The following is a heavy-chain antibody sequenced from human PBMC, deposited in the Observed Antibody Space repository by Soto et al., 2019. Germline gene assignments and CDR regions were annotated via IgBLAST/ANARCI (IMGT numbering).Heavy chain of an antibody. CDR2: VSGSGATT. CDR3: ATYSGNYERYGVYYGMDV. J-gene: IGHJ6*02. V-gene: IGHV3-23*01. CDR1: GFTLSGYY. Sequence: PGGSLRLSCAGSGFTLSGYYMSWTRQAPGKGLEWVSYVSGSGATTYYADSVKGRFTISRDNSKNTLYLQMNSLRAEDTAVYYCATYSGNYERYGVYYGMDVWGQGTTVTVSS. D-gene: IGHD1-26*01.